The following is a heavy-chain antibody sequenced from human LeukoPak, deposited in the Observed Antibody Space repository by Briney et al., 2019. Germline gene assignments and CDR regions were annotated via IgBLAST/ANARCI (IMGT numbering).Heavy chain of an antibody. V-gene: IGHV3-21*01. Sequence: GGSLRLSCAVSGFTFRTYIMNWVRQAPGKGLEWVSSIGSSNSHIYYADSVKGRFTISRDNTKSSLYLQMNSLRAEDTAVYYCARDSNGIAAAVGDYWGQGTLVTVSS. D-gene: IGHD6-13*01. CDR3: ARDSNGIAAAVGDY. CDR1: GFTFRTYI. CDR2: IGSSNSHI. J-gene: IGHJ4*02.